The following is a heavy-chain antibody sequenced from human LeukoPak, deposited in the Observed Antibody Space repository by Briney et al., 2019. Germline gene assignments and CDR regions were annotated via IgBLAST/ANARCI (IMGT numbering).Heavy chain of an antibody. CDR3: AKDRGSGWGIDY. V-gene: IGHV3-23*01. D-gene: IGHD6-19*01. CDR2: ISGSGGST. Sequence: ASVKVSCKASGYTFTGYYMHWVRQAPGKGLEWVSTISGSGGSTNYADSAKGRFTISRDNSKNTLHLQMNSLRAEDTAVYHCAKDRGSGWGIDYWGQGTLVTVSS. J-gene: IGHJ4*02. CDR1: GYTFTGYY.